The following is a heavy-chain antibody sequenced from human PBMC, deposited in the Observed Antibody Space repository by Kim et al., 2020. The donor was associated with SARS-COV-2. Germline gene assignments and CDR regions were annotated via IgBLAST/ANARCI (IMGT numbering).Heavy chain of an antibody. Sequence: GGSLRLSCAASGFTFSSYSMNWVRQAPGKGLEWVSYISSSSTIYYADSVKGRFTISRDNAKNSLYLQLNSLRDEDTAVYYCARDPYFTIFGVAPPFYYYYYMDVWGQGTTVTVSS. CDR3: ARDPYFTIFGVAPPFYYYYYMDV. V-gene: IGHV3-48*02. CDR1: GFTFSSYS. CDR2: ISSSSTI. J-gene: IGHJ6*03. D-gene: IGHD3-3*01.